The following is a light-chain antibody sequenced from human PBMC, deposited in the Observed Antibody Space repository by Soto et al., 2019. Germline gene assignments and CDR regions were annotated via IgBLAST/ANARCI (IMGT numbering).Light chain of an antibody. Sequence: DRVMAQSPATLSVSPGERATRCCRASQNISTNVAWYQQKPGQAPRLLLLSASSRLSDIPARFSGSGSGTDFTLTISGLQSEDFAVYYCQQYNNWPQTFGQGTKVDIK. V-gene: IGKV3-15*01. CDR3: QQYNNWPQT. CDR1: QNISTN. J-gene: IGKJ1*01. CDR2: SAS.